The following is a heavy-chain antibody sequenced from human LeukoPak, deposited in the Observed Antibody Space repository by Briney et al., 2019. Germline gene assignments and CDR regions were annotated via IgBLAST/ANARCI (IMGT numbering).Heavy chain of an antibody. Sequence: PSETLSLTCTVPSGSIGSHYWHWIRQPPGQGLEWIGFVYYSGSTNYNPSLKSRVTMSVDTSKNQFSLKLSSVTAADTAVYYCAREHVSGSFPTWGQGTLVTVSS. V-gene: IGHV4-59*11. J-gene: IGHJ5*02. CDR3: AREHVSGSFPT. CDR2: VYYSGST. D-gene: IGHD3-10*01. CDR1: SGSIGSHY.